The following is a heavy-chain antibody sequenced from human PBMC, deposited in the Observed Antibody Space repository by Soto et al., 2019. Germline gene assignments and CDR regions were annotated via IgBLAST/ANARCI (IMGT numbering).Heavy chain of an antibody. CDR3: ERGDYDFWSGSWFDP. CDR1: GFTVSSNY. Sequence: GGSLRLSCAASGFTVSSNYMSWVRQAPGKGLEWVSVIYSGGSTYYADSVKGRFTISRDNSKNTLYLQMNSLRAEDTAVYYCERGDYDFWSGSWFDPWGQGTLVTVSS. J-gene: IGHJ5*02. D-gene: IGHD3-3*01. CDR2: IYSGGST. V-gene: IGHV3-66*01.